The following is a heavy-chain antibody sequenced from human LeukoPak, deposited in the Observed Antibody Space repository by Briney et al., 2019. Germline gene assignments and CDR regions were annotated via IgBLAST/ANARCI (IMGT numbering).Heavy chain of an antibody. J-gene: IGHJ6*02. CDR2: ISSSSSTI. D-gene: IGHD4-17*01. CDR1: GFTSSSYS. CDR3: ARTGDYDYGEWGYYYGMDV. Sequence: GGSLRLSCAASGFTSSSYSMNWVRQAPGKGLEWVSYISSSSSTIYYADSVKGRFTISRDNAKNSLYLQMNSLRDEDTAVYYCARTGDYDYGEWGYYYGMDVWGQGTTVTVSS. V-gene: IGHV3-48*02.